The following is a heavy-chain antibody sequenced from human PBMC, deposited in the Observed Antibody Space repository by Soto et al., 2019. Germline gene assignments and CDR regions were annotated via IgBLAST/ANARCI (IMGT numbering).Heavy chain of an antibody. CDR1: GFTFSSYA. Sequence: EVQLLESGGGLVQPGGSLRLSCAASGFTFSSYAMSWVRQAPGKGLEWVSAISGSGGSTYYADSVKGRFTISRDNSKNTLYLQMNSLRAEDTAVYYCAKDSYSARSYDFWSGSLPSLDYWGQGTLVTVSS. CDR2: ISGSGGST. CDR3: AKDSYSARSYDFWSGSLPSLDY. J-gene: IGHJ4*02. V-gene: IGHV3-23*01. D-gene: IGHD3-3*01.